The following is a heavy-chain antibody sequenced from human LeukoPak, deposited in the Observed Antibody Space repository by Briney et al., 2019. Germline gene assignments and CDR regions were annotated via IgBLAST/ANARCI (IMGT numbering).Heavy chain of an antibody. CDR2: ISYDGSNK. D-gene: IGHD5-24*01. Sequence: GGSLRLSCAASGFTFSSYGMHWVRQAPGEGLEWVAVISYDGSNKYYADSVKGRFTISRDNSKNTLYLQMNSLRAEDTAVYYCAKSGYNRFDYWGQGTLLTVSS. J-gene: IGHJ4*02. CDR3: AKSGYNRFDY. V-gene: IGHV3-30*18. CDR1: GFTFSSYG.